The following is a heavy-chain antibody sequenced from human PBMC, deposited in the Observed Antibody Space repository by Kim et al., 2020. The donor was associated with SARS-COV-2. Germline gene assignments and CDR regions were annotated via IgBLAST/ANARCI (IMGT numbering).Heavy chain of an antibody. CDR2: IYYSGST. CDR1: GGSISSSSYY. V-gene: IGHV4-39*01. Sequence: SETLSLTCTVSGGSISSSSYYWGWIRQPPGKGLEWIGSIYYSGSTYYNPSLKSRVTISVDTSKNQFSLKLSSVTAADTAVYYCARRAPYGSGSYYELRNWFDPWGQGTLVTVSS. D-gene: IGHD3-10*01. J-gene: IGHJ5*02. CDR3: ARRAPYGSGSYYELRNWFDP.